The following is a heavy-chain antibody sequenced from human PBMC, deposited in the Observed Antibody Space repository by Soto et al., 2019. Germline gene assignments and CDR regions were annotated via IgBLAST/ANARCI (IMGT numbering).Heavy chain of an antibody. CDR1: GGTFSNSA. D-gene: IGHD6-25*01. Sequence: QVQLEQSGAEVKQPGSSVRVSCKASGGTFSNSAISWVRQAPGQGLEWMGGIMPIFRTPDYAQKFQGRVTISADESTSTAYMELNGLRSDDTAVYYCARDKERLQLGGNDYYSLDVWGQGTTVTVSS. J-gene: IGHJ6*02. CDR3: ARDKERLQLGGNDYYSLDV. CDR2: IMPIFRTP. V-gene: IGHV1-69*12.